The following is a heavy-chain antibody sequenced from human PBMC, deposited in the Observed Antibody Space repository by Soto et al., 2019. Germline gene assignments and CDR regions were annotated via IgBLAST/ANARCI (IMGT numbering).Heavy chain of an antibody. CDR2: IDGSGNT. CDR3: VGARGRLVGFDY. Sequence: QVQLQQWGAGLLKPSEPLSLTCAVNAESLSGYYWSWIRQSPGKGLEWIGEIDGSGNTNYSPSLRSRVAMSVDTSKNHCSLNLNSVSAADTAAYYCVGARGRLVGFDYWGQGTLVTVSS. V-gene: IGHV4-34*01. J-gene: IGHJ4*02. D-gene: IGHD1-26*01. CDR1: AESLSGYY.